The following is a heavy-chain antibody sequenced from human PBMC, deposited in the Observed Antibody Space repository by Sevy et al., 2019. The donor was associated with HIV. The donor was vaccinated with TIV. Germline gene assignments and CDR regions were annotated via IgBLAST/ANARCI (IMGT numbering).Heavy chain of an antibody. J-gene: IGHJ4*02. CDR1: GYTFAAYY. Sequence: ASVKVSCKTSGYTFAAYYIHWVRQAPGQGPEWLGWIYPNGGDTTFSQKFQGRVTVTMSTSINTVYMELNRLRSDDTAVYYCARGKREEWLLYLDNWGQGTLVTVS. CDR3: ARGKREEWLLYLDN. V-gene: IGHV1-2*02. D-gene: IGHD3-3*01. CDR2: IYPNGGDT.